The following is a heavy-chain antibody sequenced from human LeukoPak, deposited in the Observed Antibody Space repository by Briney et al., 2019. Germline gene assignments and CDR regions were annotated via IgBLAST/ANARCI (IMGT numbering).Heavy chain of an antibody. CDR2: ISYDGSNK. D-gene: IGHD6-19*01. CDR3: AKGVGGYYFDY. CDR1: GFTFSSYG. Sequence: GSLRLSCAASGFTFSSYGMHWVRQAPGKGLEWVAVISYDGSNKYYADSVKGRFTISRDNSKNTLYLQMNSLRAEDTAVYYCAKGVGGYYFDYWGQGTLVTVSS. V-gene: IGHV3-30*18. J-gene: IGHJ4*02.